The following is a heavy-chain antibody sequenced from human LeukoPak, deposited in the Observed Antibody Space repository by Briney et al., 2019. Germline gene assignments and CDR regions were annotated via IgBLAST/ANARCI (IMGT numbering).Heavy chain of an antibody. CDR3: TRVGLFLGYCSGGSCYEYYMDV. V-gene: IGHV3-49*03. J-gene: IGHJ6*03. Sequence: PGGSLRLSCTASGFTFGDYAMSWFRQAPGKGLEWVGFIRSKAYGGTTEYAASVKGRFTISRDDSKSIAYLQMNSLKTEDTAVYYCTRVGLFLGYCSGGSCYEYYMDVWGKGTTVTVSS. CDR1: GFTFGDYA. CDR2: IRSKAYGGTT. D-gene: IGHD2-15*01.